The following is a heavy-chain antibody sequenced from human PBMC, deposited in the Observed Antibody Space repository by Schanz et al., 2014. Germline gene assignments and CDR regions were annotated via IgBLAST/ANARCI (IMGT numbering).Heavy chain of an antibody. Sequence: QVQLQESGPGLVKPSETLSLTCTVSGGSISSYYWSWIRQPPGKGLEWIGYIYYSGSTKYNPSLKSRLTISVDTSKNQFSLKLSSVTAADTAVYYCARDVGHYGMDVWGQGTTVTVSS. CDR1: GGSISSYY. J-gene: IGHJ6*02. CDR2: IYYSGST. CDR3: ARDVGHYGMDV. V-gene: IGHV4-59*01.